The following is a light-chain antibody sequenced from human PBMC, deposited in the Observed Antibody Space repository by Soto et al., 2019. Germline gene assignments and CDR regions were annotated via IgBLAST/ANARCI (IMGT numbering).Light chain of an antibody. Sequence: ETVMTQSPGTLSLSPGERATLSCRASQSVSSGYLAWYQQKPGQAPRLLIFGASNRATGIPDRFTGSGSGTAFQLTISRLEHEDFAVYYCQQYGISQNTFGQGTKLEIK. CDR1: QSVSSGY. J-gene: IGKJ2*01. V-gene: IGKV3-20*01. CDR3: QQYGISQNT. CDR2: GAS.